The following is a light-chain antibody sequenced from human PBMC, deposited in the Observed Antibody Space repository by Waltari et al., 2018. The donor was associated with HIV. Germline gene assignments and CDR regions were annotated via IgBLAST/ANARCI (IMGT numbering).Light chain of an antibody. V-gene: IGKV4-1*01. CDR3: QQYFFPPRFT. CDR2: WAS. Sequence: DIVLTQSPDSLVVSLGERATLNCKSSRTILYSSNNKNYLAWYQLKPGQTPKLLFDWASTRESGVPDRFTASGSRTDFALTITNLQAEDVAVYYCQQYFFPPRFTFGQGTKLQI. J-gene: IGKJ2*01. CDR1: RTILYSSNNKNY.